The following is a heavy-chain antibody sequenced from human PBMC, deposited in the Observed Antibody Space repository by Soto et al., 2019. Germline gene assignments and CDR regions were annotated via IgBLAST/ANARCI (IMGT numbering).Heavy chain of an antibody. CDR3: AREKDDYGGPILDY. Sequence: SETLSLTCTVSGGSVSSGSYYWSWIRQPPGKGLEWIGYIYYSGSTNYNPSLKSRVTISVDTSKNQFSLKLSSVTAADTAVYYCAREKDDYGGPILDYWGQGTLVTVSS. J-gene: IGHJ4*02. CDR2: IYYSGST. CDR1: GGSVSSGSYY. D-gene: IGHD4-17*01. V-gene: IGHV4-61*01.